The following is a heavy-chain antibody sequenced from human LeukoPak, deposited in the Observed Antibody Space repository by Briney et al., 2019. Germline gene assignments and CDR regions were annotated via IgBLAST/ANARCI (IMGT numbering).Heavy chain of an antibody. CDR2: INHSGST. V-gene: IGHV4-34*01. CDR3: HLVRGGGYFDY. J-gene: IGHJ4*02. D-gene: IGHD3-10*01. Sequence: PSETLSLTCGVYGGSFSNYYWSCIRQSPGKGLEWIGEINHSGSTNYNPSLKSRVTMSVDTSKNQFSLKLSSVTAADTAIYYCHLVRGGGYFDYWGQGTLVTVSS. CDR1: GGSFSNYY.